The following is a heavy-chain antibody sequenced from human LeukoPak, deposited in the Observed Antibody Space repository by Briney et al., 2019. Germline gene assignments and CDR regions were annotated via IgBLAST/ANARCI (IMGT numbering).Heavy chain of an antibody. CDR3: ARDPEDYYDSSGYFPLDY. D-gene: IGHD3-22*01. Sequence: GASVKVSCKASSYTFTIYGISWVRQAPGQGLEWMGWVNTYNDNTNYAQKLQGRVTMTTDTSTSTAYMELRSLRSDDTAVYYCARDPEDYYDSSGYFPLDYWGQGTLVTVSS. V-gene: IGHV1-18*01. CDR2: VNTYNDNT. CDR1: SYTFTIYG. J-gene: IGHJ4*02.